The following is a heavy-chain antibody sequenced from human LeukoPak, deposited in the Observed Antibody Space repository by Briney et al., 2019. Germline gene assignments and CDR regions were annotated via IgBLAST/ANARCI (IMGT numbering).Heavy chain of an antibody. CDR1: GGSISSYY. CDR3: ARVARMATTYYYYYMDV. Sequence: SETLSLTCTVSGGSISSYYWSWIRQPPGKGLEWIGYIYYSGSTNYNPSLKSRVTISVDTSKNQFSLKLSSVTAADTAVYYCARVARMATTYYYYYMDVWGKGTTVTVSS. D-gene: IGHD5-24*01. CDR2: IYYSGST. V-gene: IGHV4-59*01. J-gene: IGHJ6*03.